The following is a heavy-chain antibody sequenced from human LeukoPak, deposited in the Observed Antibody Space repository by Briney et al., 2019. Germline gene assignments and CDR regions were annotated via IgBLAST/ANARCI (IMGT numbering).Heavy chain of an antibody. Sequence: PSETLSLTCTVSGGSVSTDSYYWSWIRQPPGKGLEWIGNIYYRGSTNYNPSLKSRVTISVDTSKNQFSLRLTSVTAADTAVYYCARAVTMVQGVIIGGYWFAPWGQGTLVTVSS. CDR2: IYYRGST. CDR1: GGSVSTDSYY. J-gene: IGHJ5*02. V-gene: IGHV4-61*01. CDR3: ARAVTMVQGVIIGGYWFAP. D-gene: IGHD3-10*01.